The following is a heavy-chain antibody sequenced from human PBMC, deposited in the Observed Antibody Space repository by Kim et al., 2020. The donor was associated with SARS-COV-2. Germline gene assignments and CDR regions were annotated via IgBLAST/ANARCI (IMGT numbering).Heavy chain of an antibody. V-gene: IGHV4-39*01. CDR1: GGSISSSSYY. Sequence: SETLSLTCTVSGGSISSSSYYWGWIRQPPGKGLEWIGSIYYSGSTYYNPSLKSRVTIAVDTSKNQFSLKLSSVTAADTAVYYCARRGLRVTMGRGGRDWYFDLWGRGTLVTVSS. D-gene: IGHD3-10*01. CDR3: ARRGLRVTMGRGGRDWYFDL. J-gene: IGHJ2*01. CDR2: IYYSGST.